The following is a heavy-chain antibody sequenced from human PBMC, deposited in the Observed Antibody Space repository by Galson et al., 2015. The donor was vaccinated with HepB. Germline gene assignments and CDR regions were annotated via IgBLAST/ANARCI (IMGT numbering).Heavy chain of an antibody. CDR3: ARDLLRFLEWLPSDPNYGMDV. D-gene: IGHD3-3*01. J-gene: IGHJ6*02. CDR2: INPNSGGT. Sequence: SVKVSCKASGYTFTGYYMHWVRQAPGQGLEWMGWINPNSGGTNYAQKFQGRVTMTRDTSISTAYMELSRLRSDDTAVYYCARDLLRFLEWLPSDPNYGMDVWGQGTTVTVSS. CDR1: GYTFTGYY. V-gene: IGHV1-2*02.